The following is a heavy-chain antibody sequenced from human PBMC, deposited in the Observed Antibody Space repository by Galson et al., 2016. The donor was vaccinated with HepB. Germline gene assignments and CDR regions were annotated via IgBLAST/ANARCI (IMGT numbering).Heavy chain of an antibody. CDR3: AKRPYSYGWHYGMDV. CDR2: IRGDTGTT. V-gene: IGHV3-23*01. CDR1: GFIFTNFV. D-gene: IGHD5-18*01. J-gene: IGHJ6*02. Sequence: SLRLSCAASGFIFTNFVMSWVRKAPGKGLEWVSNIRGDTGTTYYADSVKGRFTISRDNATNILYLQMKSLRDEDTAVYYCAKRPYSYGWHYGMDVWGQGTTVTVSS.